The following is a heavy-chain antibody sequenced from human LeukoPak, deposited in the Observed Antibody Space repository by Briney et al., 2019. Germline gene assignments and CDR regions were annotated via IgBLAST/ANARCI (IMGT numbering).Heavy chain of an antibody. CDR1: GFTFDDYG. V-gene: IGHV3-53*01. J-gene: IGHJ6*04. CDR3: ASSSDIYGSGSYFNSLGDV. Sequence: PGGSLRLSCAASGFTFDDYGMSWVRQAPGKGLEWVSVIYSGGTTYYADSVKGRFTISRDNSKNTLYLQMNSLRAEDTAVYYCASSSDIYGSGSYFNSLGDVWGKGTTVSISS. CDR2: IYSGGTT. D-gene: IGHD3-10*01.